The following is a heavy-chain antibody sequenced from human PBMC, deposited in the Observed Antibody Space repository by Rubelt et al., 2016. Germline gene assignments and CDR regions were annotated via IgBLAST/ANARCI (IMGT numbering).Heavy chain of an antibody. Sequence: EVQLVQSGAEVKKPGESLKISCQGSGYSFTTYWIGWVRQMPGKGLECMGIIYPGDSDTRYSPSFQGQGTITADKSISTDYLQWSSLKASDTAMYYCARLRGSPQGAAFDIWGQGTMVTVSS. J-gene: IGHJ3*02. CDR1: GYSFTTYW. D-gene: IGHD1-26*01. CDR3: ARLRGSPQGAAFDI. V-gene: IGHV5-51*01. CDR2: IYPGDSDT.